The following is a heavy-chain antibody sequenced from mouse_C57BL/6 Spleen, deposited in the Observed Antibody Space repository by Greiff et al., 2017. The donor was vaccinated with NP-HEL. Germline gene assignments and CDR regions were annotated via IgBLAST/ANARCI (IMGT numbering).Heavy chain of an antibody. Sequence: QVQLQQSGPELVKPGASVKISCKASGYAFSSSWMNWVKQRPGKGLEWIGRIYPGDGDTNYNGKFKGKATLTADKSSSTAYMQLSSLTSEDSAVYFCARGAYGYDGSPWFAYWGQGTLVTVSA. J-gene: IGHJ3*01. V-gene: IGHV1-82*01. CDR1: GYAFSSSW. D-gene: IGHD2-2*01. CDR3: ARGAYGYDGSPWFAY. CDR2: IYPGDGDT.